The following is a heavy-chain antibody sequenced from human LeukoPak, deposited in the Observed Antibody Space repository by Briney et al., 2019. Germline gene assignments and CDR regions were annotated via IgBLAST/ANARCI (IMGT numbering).Heavy chain of an antibody. D-gene: IGHD4-17*01. J-gene: IGHJ2*01. CDR1: GGSVSSGSYY. Sequence: PSETLSLTCTVSGGSVSSGSYYWSWIRQPPGKGLEWIGDIYYSGSTNYNPSLKSRVTISVDTSKNQFSLKLSSVTAADTAVYYCAWSLRRLYWYFDLWGRGTLVTVSS. CDR3: AWSLRRLYWYFDL. CDR2: IYYSGST. V-gene: IGHV4-61*01.